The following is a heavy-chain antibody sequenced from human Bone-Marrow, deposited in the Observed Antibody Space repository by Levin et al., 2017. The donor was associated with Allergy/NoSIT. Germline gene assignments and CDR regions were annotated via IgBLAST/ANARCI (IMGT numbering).Heavy chain of an antibody. CDR3: AKAWSQLLSNWFDP. CDR1: GFTFSSYG. V-gene: IGHV3-30*18. Sequence: GESLKISCAASGFTFSSYGMHWVRQAPGKGLEWVAVISYDGSNKYYADSVKGRFTISRDNSKNTLYLQMNSLRAEDTAVYYCAKAWSQLLSNWFDPWGQGTLVTVSS. J-gene: IGHJ5*02. D-gene: IGHD2-2*01. CDR2: ISYDGSNK.